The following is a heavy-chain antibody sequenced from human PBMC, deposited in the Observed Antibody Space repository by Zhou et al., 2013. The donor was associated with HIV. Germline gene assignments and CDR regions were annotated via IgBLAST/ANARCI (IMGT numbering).Heavy chain of an antibody. V-gene: IGHV1-69*13. CDR2: IIPIFGTA. CDR3: ARGPGQRNYYYYYMDV. J-gene: IGHJ6*03. D-gene: IGHD2-2*01. CDR1: GFSFGTYS. Sequence: LVQSGAEIKKPGTSVKVSCQASGFSFGTYSFSWVRQGPGQGLEWMGGIIPIFGTANYAQKFQGRVTITADESTSTAYMELSSLRSEDTAVYYCARGPGQRNYYYYYMDVWGKGTTVTVSS.